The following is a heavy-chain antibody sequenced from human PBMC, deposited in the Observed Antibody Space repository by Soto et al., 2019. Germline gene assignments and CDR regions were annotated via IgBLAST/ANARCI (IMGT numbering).Heavy chain of an antibody. D-gene: IGHD1-26*01. CDR1: GFTFSSYA. V-gene: IGHV3-64*04. J-gene: IGHJ4*02. CDR3: AKDHYRVNSC. Sequence: GGSLRLSCAASGFTFSSYAMHWVRQAPGKGLEYVSAISSNGGNKYYADSVKGRFTISRDNSKNTLYLQMNSLRAEDAAVYYCAKDHYRVNSCWGQGTLVTVSS. CDR2: ISSNGGNK.